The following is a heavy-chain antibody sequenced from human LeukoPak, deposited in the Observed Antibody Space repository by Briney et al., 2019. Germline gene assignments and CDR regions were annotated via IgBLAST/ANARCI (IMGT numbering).Heavy chain of an antibody. Sequence: GGTLRLSCAASGFTFSSYWMHWVRQAPGKGLEWVSGINWNGGSTGYADSVKGRFTISRDNAKNSLYLQMNSLRAEDTALYHCASARGDFWSGYQGWGQGTLVTVSS. D-gene: IGHD3-3*01. CDR3: ASARGDFWSGYQG. V-gene: IGHV3-20*01. CDR2: INWNGGST. CDR1: GFTFSSYW. J-gene: IGHJ4*02.